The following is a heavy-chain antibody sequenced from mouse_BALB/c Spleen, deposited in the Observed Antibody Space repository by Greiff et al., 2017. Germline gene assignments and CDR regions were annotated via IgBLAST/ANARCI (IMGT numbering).Heavy chain of an antibody. V-gene: IGHV1S81*02. Sequence: QVQLQQPGAELVKPGASVKLSCKASGYTFTSYWMHWVKQRPGQGLEWIGEINPSNGRTNYNEKFKSKATLTVDKSSSTAYMQLSSLTSEDSAVYYCARKENYYGSSYAMDYWGQGTSVTVSS. CDR2: INPSNGRT. D-gene: IGHD1-1*01. J-gene: IGHJ4*01. CDR3: ARKENYYGSSYAMDY. CDR1: GYTFTSYW.